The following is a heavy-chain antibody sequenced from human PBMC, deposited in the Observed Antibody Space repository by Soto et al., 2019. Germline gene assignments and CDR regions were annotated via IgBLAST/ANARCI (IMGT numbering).Heavy chain of an antibody. V-gene: IGHV4-34*01. CDR3: AWEERFPRSWFDS. CDR2: VNHSGEA. D-gene: IGHD1-26*01. Sequence: PSETLSLTCCVYGGSFRNYYWIWVRQPPGKGLEWIGEVNHSGEATYNPSLQSRVTISLDTTNNHFSLKMTSVTAADTAIYFCAWEERFPRSWFDSWGQGSQVTVSS. CDR1: GGSFRNYY. J-gene: IGHJ5*01.